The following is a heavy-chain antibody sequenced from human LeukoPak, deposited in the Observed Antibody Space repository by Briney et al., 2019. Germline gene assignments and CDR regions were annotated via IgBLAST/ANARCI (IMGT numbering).Heavy chain of an antibody. CDR2: IKQDGSKK. D-gene: IGHD5-24*01. V-gene: IGHV3-7*04. CDR1: GFPFSSYW. CDR3: TRVGYIDEGIDY. Sequence: GGFLRLSCVASGFPFSSYWMTWVRQAPGKGLEWVANIKQDGSKKSYVDSVKGRFTISRDNAKNSLYLQLNSLRAEDTAIYYCTRVGYIDEGIDYWGQGTLVTVSS. J-gene: IGHJ4*02.